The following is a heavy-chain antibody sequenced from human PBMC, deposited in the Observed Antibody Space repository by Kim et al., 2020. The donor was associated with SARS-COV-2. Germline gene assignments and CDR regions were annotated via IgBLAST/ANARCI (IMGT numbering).Heavy chain of an antibody. Sequence: SETLSLTCTVSSVSINIGGYYWSWVRQHPGKGLEYIGYIYYNGRTDYNPSLKSRVSISLDRSQNQFSLNLTSVTAADTAVYYCARIADYDMYYFDYWGRGTLAT. V-gene: IGHV4-31*03. CDR1: SVSINIGGYY. CDR3: ARIADYDMYYFDY. D-gene: IGHD3-22*01. J-gene: IGHJ4*02. CDR2: IYYNGRT.